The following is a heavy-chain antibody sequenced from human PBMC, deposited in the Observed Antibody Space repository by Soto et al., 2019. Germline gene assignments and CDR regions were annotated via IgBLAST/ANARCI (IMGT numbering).Heavy chain of an antibody. CDR2: IYYSGST. J-gene: IGHJ3*02. V-gene: IGHV4-39*01. D-gene: IGHD3-3*01. CDR1: GGSISSSSYY. Sequence: PSETLSLTCTVSGGSISSSSYYWGWIRQPPGKGLEWIGSIYYSGSTYYNPSLKSRVTISVDTSKNQFSLKLSSVTAADTAVYYCVRHGVTIFGVVILVGAFDIWGQGTMVTVSS. CDR3: VRHGVTIFGVVILVGAFDI.